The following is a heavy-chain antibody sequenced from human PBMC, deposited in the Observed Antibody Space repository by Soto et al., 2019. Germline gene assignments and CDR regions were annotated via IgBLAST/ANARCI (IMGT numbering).Heavy chain of an antibody. CDR2: IYYSGST. D-gene: IGHD2-2*01. CDR3: ARGRVSSTSCYDY. V-gene: IGHV4-59*01. CDR1: GGSISSYY. J-gene: IGHJ4*02. Sequence: PSETLSLTCTVSGGSISSYYWSWIRQPPGKGLEWIGYIYYSGSTNYNPSLKSRVTISVDTSKNQFSLKLSSVTAVDTAVYYCARGRVSSTSCYDYWGQGTLVTVS.